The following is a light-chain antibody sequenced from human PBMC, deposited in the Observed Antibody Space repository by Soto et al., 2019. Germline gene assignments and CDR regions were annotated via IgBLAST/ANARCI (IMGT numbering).Light chain of an antibody. CDR2: DVN. Sequence: QSALTQPASGSPGQSITISCTGTSSDIGAYNFVSWYQQHPGKAPKLMLYDVNIRPSGVSNRFSGSKSGNTASLTISGLPAQDEADYYCTSWTTSTTMIFGGGTKLTVL. CDR1: SSDIGAYNF. CDR3: TSWTTSTTMI. V-gene: IGLV2-14*03. J-gene: IGLJ2*01.